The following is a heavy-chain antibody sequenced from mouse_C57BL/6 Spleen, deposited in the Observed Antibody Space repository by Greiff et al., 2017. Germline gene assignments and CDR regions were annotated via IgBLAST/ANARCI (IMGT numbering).Heavy chain of an antibody. Sequence: QVQLQQPGAELVRPGTSVKLSCKASGYTFTSYWTHWVKQRPGQGLEWIGVIDPSDSYTNYNQKFKGKATLTVDTSSSTAYMQLSSLTSEDSAVYYCARDFITTYAMDYWGQGTSVTVSS. CDR1: GYTFTSYW. J-gene: IGHJ4*01. V-gene: IGHV1-59*01. D-gene: IGHD1-1*01. CDR2: IDPSDSYT. CDR3: ARDFITTYAMDY.